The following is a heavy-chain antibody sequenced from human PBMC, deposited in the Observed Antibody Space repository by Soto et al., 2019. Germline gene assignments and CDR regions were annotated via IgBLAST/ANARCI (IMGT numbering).Heavy chain of an antibody. V-gene: IGHV1-69*02. Sequence: ASVKVSCKASGGTFSSYTISWVRQAPGQGLEWMGRIIPILGIANYAQKFQGRVTITADKSTSTAYMELSSLRSEDTAVYYCASELVRKDIVVVVAAPFYGWFDPWGQGTLVTVSS. CDR3: ASELVRKDIVVVVAAPFYGWFDP. CDR2: IIPILGIA. CDR1: GGTFSSYT. J-gene: IGHJ5*02. D-gene: IGHD2-15*01.